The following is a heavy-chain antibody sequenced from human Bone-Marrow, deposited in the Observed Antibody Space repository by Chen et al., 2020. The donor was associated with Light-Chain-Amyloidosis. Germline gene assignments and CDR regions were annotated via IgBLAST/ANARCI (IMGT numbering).Heavy chain of an antibody. D-gene: IGHD2-15*01. J-gene: IGHJ6*02. V-gene: IGHV1-3*04. CDR1: GYSFTNYV. CDR2: INTANGYT. Sequence: QVQLVQSGAEVKKPGASVKVSCKASGYSFTNYVIHWVRQAPGQRLEWMGWINTANGYTKYSQKFQGRVTINRDTSASTAYMEVSSLRFEDTAVYYCARTPDATHCYYGMDVWGQGTTVTVSS. CDR3: ARTPDATHCYYGMDV.